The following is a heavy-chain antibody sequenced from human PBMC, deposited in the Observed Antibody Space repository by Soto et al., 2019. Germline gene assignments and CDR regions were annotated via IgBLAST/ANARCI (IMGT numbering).Heavy chain of an antibody. CDR3: ARDSPGGGYYYGMDV. Sequence: QGQLEQSGAEVRKPGSSVKVSCKASGGSFSSDAISWVRQAPGQGLEWMGGIVPVLGTSHSAQKFQGRVTFSTDDSTTTAYMELSSLRSEDTAVYYCARDSPGGGYYYGMDVWGQGTTVTVSS. CDR1: GGSFSSDA. V-gene: IGHV1-69*01. D-gene: IGHD3-16*01. CDR2: IVPVLGTS. J-gene: IGHJ6*02.